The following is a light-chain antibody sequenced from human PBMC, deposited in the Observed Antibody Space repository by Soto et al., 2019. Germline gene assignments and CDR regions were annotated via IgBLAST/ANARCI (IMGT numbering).Light chain of an antibody. CDR1: QSVSNNY. CDR2: GAS. CDR3: QQYGSTPT. V-gene: IGKV3-20*01. J-gene: IGKJ1*01. Sequence: EIVFTQSPGTVSLSPGERATLDCRASQSVSNNYLAWYQQKPGQAPRLLIYGASSRATGIPDRFTGSGSGTDFTLTISRLEPEDFAVYYCQQYGSTPTFGQGTKVDIK.